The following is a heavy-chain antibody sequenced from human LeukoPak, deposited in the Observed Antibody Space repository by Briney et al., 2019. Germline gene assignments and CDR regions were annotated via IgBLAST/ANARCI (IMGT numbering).Heavy chain of an antibody. CDR3: AKHTTSSWIDPDY. V-gene: IGHV3-23*01. D-gene: IGHD6-13*01. J-gene: IGHJ4*02. Sequence: QTGGSLILSCAASGLTFSSYAVSWVRQAPGKGLEWVSSLSGRGSSTYYADSVKGRFTISRDDSKNTLFLQMNSLRADDTAVYYCAKHTTSSWIDPDYWGQGTLVTVSS. CDR2: LSGRGSST. CDR1: GLTFSSYA.